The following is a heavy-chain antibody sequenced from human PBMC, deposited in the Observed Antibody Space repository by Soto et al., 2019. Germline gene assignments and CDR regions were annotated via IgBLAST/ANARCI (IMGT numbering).Heavy chain of an antibody. CDR1: GFTFSSYA. CDR3: ARGGSITMIVVVIAFDY. CDR2: ISYDGSNK. D-gene: IGHD3-22*01. V-gene: IGHV3-30-3*01. Sequence: GGSLRLSCAASGFTFSSYAMHWVRRAPGKGLEWVAVISYDGSNKYYADSVKGRFTISRDNSKNTLYLQMNSLRAEDTAVYYCARGGSITMIVVVIAFDYWGQGTLVTVSS. J-gene: IGHJ4*02.